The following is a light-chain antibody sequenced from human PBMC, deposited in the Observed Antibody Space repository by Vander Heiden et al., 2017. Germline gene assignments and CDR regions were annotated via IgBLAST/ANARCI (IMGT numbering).Light chain of an antibody. CDR2: DVS. CDR1: SSDVGGYNY. Sequence: QSALTQPRSVSGSPGPSVTISCTGTSSDVGGYNYVSWYQQHPGKARKLMIYDVSKRPSGVPDRFSGSKSGNTASRTIAGLQAEEEADYYCSADAGSYTVIFGGGTKLTVL. CDR3: SADAGSYTVI. J-gene: IGLJ2*01. V-gene: IGLV2-11*01.